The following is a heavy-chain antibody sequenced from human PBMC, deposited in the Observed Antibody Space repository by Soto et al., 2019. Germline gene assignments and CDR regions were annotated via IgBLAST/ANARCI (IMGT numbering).Heavy chain of an antibody. CDR2: INPNSGST. CDR3: ARVTATSPDAWLDP. CDR1: GYTFTDYF. V-gene: IGHV1-2*04. Sequence: QVQLVQSGAEVKKPGASVTVSCRASGYTFTDYFLHWVRQAPGHGLEWMGWINPNSGSTHFAPKLRGWVTMTREASISTVYLVLNRLGSDETAVYYCARVTATSPDAWLDPWGQGTLVTVSS. D-gene: IGHD1-7*01. J-gene: IGHJ5*02.